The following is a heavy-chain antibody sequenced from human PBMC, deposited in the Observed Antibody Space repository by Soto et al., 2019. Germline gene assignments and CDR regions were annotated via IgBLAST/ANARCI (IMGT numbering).Heavy chain of an antibody. J-gene: IGHJ2*01. CDR1: GYTLTELS. CDR3: ATASWDYGDAPDWYFDL. Sequence: ASVKVSCKVSGYTLTELSMHWVRQAPGKGLEWMGGFDPEDGETIYAQKFQGRVTMTEDTSTDTAYMELSSLRSEDTAVYYCATASWDYGDAPDWYFDLWGRGTLVTVSS. CDR2: FDPEDGET. V-gene: IGHV1-24*01. D-gene: IGHD4-17*01.